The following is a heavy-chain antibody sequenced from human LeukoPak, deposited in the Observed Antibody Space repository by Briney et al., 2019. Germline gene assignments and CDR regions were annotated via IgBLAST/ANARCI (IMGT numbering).Heavy chain of an antibody. CDR1: GFTFSNAW. CDR3: TTDHQAVAFFDY. J-gene: IGHJ4*02. V-gene: IGHV3-15*01. D-gene: IGHD6-19*01. CDR2: IKSKTDGGTT. Sequence: PGGSLRLSCAASGFTFSNAWMSWVRQAPGKGLEWVGRIKSKTDGGTTDYAAPVKGRFTISRDDSKNTLYLQMNSLKTEDTAVYYCTTDHQAVAFFDYWGQGTLVTVSS.